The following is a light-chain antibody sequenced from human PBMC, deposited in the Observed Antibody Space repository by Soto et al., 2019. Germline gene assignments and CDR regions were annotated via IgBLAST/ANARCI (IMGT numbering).Light chain of an antibody. CDR3: SSYTSSSTPYV. V-gene: IGLV2-14*03. CDR2: EVS. J-gene: IGLJ1*01. Sequence: QSVLTQPASVSGSPGQSITISCTGTSSDVGGYNYVSWYQQHPGKAPKVMIYEVSNRPSGVPNRFSGSKSGNTASLTISGLQAEDEADDYCSSYTSSSTPYVFGSGTKVTV. CDR1: SSDVGGYNY.